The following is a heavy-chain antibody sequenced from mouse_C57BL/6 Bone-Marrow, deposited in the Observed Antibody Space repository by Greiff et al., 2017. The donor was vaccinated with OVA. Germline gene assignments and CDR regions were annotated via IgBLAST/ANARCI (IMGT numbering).Heavy chain of an antibody. CDR2: IYPRDGST. CDR1: GYTFTSYD. CDR3: ARGWDVEGFAY. Sequence: VKLVESGPELVKPGASVKLSCKASGYTFTSYDINWVKQRPGQGLEWIGWIYPRDGSTKYNEKFKGKATLTVDTSSSTAYMELHSLTSEDSAVYFCARGWDVEGFAYWGQGTLVTVSA. D-gene: IGHD4-1*01. V-gene: IGHV1-85*01. J-gene: IGHJ3*01.